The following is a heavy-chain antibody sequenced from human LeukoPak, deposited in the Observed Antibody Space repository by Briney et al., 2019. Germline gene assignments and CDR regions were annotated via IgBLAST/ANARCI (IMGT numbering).Heavy chain of an antibody. J-gene: IGHJ4*03. CDR1: GFTFSSYS. Sequence: GGSLRLSCAASGFTFSSYSMDWVRQAPGKGLEWVSYISSSGSTIYYADSVKGRFTISRDNAKNSLYLQMNSLRDEDTAVYYCARGPQRYYGSGQDFDYWGQGTTVTVSS. CDR2: ISSSGSTI. CDR3: ARGPQRYYGSGQDFDY. V-gene: IGHV3-48*02. D-gene: IGHD3-10*01.